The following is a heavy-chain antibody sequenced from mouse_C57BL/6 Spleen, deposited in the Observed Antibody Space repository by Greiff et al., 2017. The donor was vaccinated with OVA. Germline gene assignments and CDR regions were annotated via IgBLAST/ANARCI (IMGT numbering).Heavy chain of an antibody. V-gene: IGHV1-80*01. CDR1: GYAFSSYW. Sequence: QVQLQQSGAELVKPGASVKISRKASGYAFSSYWMNWVKQRPGKGLEWIGQIYPGDGDTNYNGKFKGKATLTADKSSSTAYMQLSSLTSEDSAVYFCAREYGNLYYAMDYWGQGTSVTVSS. CDR2: IYPGDGDT. D-gene: IGHD2-1*01. J-gene: IGHJ4*01. CDR3: AREYGNLYYAMDY.